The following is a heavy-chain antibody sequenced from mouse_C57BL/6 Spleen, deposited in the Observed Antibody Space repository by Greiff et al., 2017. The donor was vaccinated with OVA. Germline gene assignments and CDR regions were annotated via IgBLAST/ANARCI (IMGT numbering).Heavy chain of an antibody. Sequence: VQLQQPGAELVKPGASVKLSCKASGYTFTSYWMQWVKQRPGQGLEWIGEIDPSDSYTNYNQKFKGKATLTVDTSSSTAYMQLSSLTSEDSAVYYCARDDGYFDVWGTGTTGTVSS. CDR2: IDPSDSYT. D-gene: IGHD2-3*01. V-gene: IGHV1-50*01. CDR1: GYTFTSYW. CDR3: ARDDGYFDV. J-gene: IGHJ1*03.